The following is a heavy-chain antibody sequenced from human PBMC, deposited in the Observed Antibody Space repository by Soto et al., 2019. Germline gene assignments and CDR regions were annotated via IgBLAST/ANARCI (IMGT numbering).Heavy chain of an antibody. CDR2: SYYLGSR. Sequence: TSETSLTSSVAGGSTSEYFWSWSRQSPGKGLGWIGYSYYLGSRDYNPSLKSRVTISVDTAKRQFSLRLTSVTAADTAAYYCAKDGYDGSGSPYPAYWGPGTQVTVSS. J-gene: IGHJ4*02. CDR1: GGSTSEYF. D-gene: IGHD3-10*01. CDR3: AKDGYDGSGSPYPAY. V-gene: IGHV4-59*01.